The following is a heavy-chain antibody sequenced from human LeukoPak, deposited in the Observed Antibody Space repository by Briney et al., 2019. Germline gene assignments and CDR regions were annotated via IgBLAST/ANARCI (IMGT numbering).Heavy chain of an antibody. J-gene: IGHJ3*02. V-gene: IGHV3-21*01. D-gene: IGHD1-26*01. CDR1: GFTFSSYS. CDR2: ISSSSYI. Sequence: GGSLRLSCAASGFTFSSYSMNWVRQAPGKGLEWVSSISSSSYIYYADSVKGRFTVSRDNAKNSLYLQMNSLRAEDTAVYYCARGKWELPSDAFDIWGQGTMVTVSS. CDR3: ARGKWELPSDAFDI.